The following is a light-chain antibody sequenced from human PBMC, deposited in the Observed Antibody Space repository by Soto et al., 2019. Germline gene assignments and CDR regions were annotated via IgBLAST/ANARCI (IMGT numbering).Light chain of an antibody. CDR1: SSDVGGYNY. J-gene: IGLJ1*01. CDR3: GSYAGSNSYV. Sequence: QSVLTQPPSASGSPGQSVTISCTGTSSDVGGYNYVSWYQQHPGKAPKLMIYEVSKRPSGVPDRFSGSKSGNTASLTVSGLQAEDEADYFWGSYAGSNSYVFGTGTKVTVL. V-gene: IGLV2-8*01. CDR2: EVS.